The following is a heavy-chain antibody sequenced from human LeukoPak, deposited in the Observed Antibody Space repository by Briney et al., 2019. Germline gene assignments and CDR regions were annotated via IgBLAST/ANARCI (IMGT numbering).Heavy chain of an antibody. CDR1: EFTFSRYV. D-gene: IGHD5-18*01. V-gene: IGHV3-30-3*01. CDR3: TRDGLHTAHFDY. Sequence: PGRSLRLSCAASEFTFSRYVMHWVRQSPGKGLEWVAVISYDGSNKYYADSVKGRFTISRDNARNSLYLQMNSLRDEDTAVYYCTRDGLHTAHFDYWGLGTLVSVSS. J-gene: IGHJ4*02. CDR2: ISYDGSNK.